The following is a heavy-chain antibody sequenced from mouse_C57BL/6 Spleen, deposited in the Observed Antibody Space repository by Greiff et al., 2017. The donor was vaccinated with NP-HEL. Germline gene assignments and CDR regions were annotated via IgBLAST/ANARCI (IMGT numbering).Heavy chain of an antibody. CDR3: ARSNDYERFAY. D-gene: IGHD2-4*01. J-gene: IGHJ3*01. V-gene: IGHV1-55*01. CDR1: GYTFTSYW. Sequence: QVQLQQPGAELVKPGASVKMSCTASGYTFTSYWITWVKQRPGQGLEWIGDIYPGSGSTTYNEKFKSKATLTVDTSSSTAYMQLSSLTSEDSAVYYCARSNDYERFAYWGQGTLVTVSS. CDR2: IYPGSGST.